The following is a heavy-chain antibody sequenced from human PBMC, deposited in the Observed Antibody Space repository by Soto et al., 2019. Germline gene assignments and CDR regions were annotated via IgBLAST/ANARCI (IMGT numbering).Heavy chain of an antibody. D-gene: IGHD3-22*01. CDR2: INQGASEK. CDR1: GFTFSSYW. CDR3: ARGPPPDDSSGYYSAFAI. J-gene: IGHJ3*02. Sequence: PGGSLRLSCAASGFTFSSYWMSWVRQAPGKGLEWVANINQGASEKYYVDSVKGRFTISRENTQNSLYRQMNRLRAEETGVDYGARGPPPDDSSGYYSAFAISAQRTMVTV. V-gene: IGHV3-7*05.